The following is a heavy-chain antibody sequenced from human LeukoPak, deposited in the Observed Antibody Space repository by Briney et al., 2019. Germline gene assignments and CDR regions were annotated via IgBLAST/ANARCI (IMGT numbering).Heavy chain of an antibody. Sequence: SETLSLTCTVSGGSISSGDYYWSWIRQPPGKGLEWIGYIYYSGSTYYNPSLKSRVTISVDTSKNQFSLKLSSVTAADTAVYYCARSYDILTGYKPAAIDIWGQGTMVTVSS. CDR2: IYYSGST. D-gene: IGHD3-9*01. CDR3: ARSYDILTGYKPAAIDI. V-gene: IGHV4-30-4*08. CDR1: GGSISSGDYY. J-gene: IGHJ3*02.